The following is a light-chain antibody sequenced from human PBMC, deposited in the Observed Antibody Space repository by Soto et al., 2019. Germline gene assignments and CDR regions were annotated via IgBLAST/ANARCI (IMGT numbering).Light chain of an antibody. CDR2: GAS. CDR1: QSVNLN. Sequence: EIMMTQSPGTLSVSPGEGATLSCTASQSVNLNLAWYQQKPGEPPWLRLYGASTRATGIPVRFRGSGSGTQFTLTISSLQAEDSSVYYCHQYNSWPRGTFGPGTKVEIK. J-gene: IGKJ3*01. V-gene: IGKV3-15*01. CDR3: HQYNSWPRGT.